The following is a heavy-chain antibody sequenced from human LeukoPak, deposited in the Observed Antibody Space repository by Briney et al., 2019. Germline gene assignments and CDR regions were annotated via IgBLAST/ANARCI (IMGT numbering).Heavy chain of an antibody. CDR3: ARSDYDVLTGYYLNWFDP. CDR2: ISGSSSNR. V-gene: IGHV3-48*02. D-gene: IGHD3-9*01. J-gene: IGHJ5*02. Sequence: PGGSLRLFCAASGFTFSSYTMNWVRQALGKGLEWISNISGSSSNRYYADSVKGRFTISRDNAKNSLYLQMNSLRDEDAAVYYCARSDYDVLTGYYLNWFDPWGQGTLVTVSS. CDR1: GFTFSSYT.